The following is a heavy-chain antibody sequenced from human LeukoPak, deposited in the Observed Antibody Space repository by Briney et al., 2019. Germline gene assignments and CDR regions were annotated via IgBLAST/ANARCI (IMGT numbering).Heavy chain of an antibody. CDR2: IYTSGST. V-gene: IGHV4-4*07. CDR3: ARDVVAAAGTWDY. CDR1: GDSISSFY. D-gene: IGHD6-13*01. Sequence: SETLSLTCTVSGDSISSFYRTWIRQPAGKGLEWIGRIYTSGSTNYNPSLKSRVTMSVDTSKNQFSLKLSSVTAADTAVYYCARDVVAAAGTWDYWGQGTLVTVSS. J-gene: IGHJ4*02.